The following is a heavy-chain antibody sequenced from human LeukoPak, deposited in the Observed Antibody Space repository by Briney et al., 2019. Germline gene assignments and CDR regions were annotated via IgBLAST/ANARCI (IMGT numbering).Heavy chain of an antibody. Sequence: GGSLRLSCAASGFTFSDYYMSWIRQAPGKGLEWVSYISSSGSTIYYADSVKGRFAISRDNAKNSLYLQMNSLRAEDTAVYYCARHRRYYDILTGHSPGYFDYWGQGTLVTVSS. D-gene: IGHD3-9*01. CDR1: GFTFSDYY. CDR2: ISSSGSTI. J-gene: IGHJ4*02. V-gene: IGHV3-11*01. CDR3: ARHRRYYDILTGHSPGYFDY.